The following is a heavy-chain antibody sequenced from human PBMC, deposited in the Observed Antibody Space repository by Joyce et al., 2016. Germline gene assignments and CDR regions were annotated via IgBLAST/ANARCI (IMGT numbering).Heavy chain of an antibody. CDR3: ARDFGNYVNYFNY. Sequence: QMQLEQSGAEVKKPGSSVKVSCKASGDTFSSYLFSWVGQAPGQGLEWRGGIIPRVGTTRYAQKFQGRFTITADDSTRTVYMDLSSLRSDDTAVYYCARDFGNYVNYFNYWGQGTLVTVSS. V-gene: IGHV1-69*01. D-gene: IGHD4-11*01. CDR2: IIPRVGTT. CDR1: GDTFSSYL. J-gene: IGHJ4*02.